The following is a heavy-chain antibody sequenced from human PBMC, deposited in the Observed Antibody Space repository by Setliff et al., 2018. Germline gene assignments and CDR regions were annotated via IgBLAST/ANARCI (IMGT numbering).Heavy chain of an antibody. D-gene: IGHD5-12*01. CDR2: IYSGGST. Sequence: GGSLRLSCAASGFTVSSNYMSWVRQAPGKGLEWVSVIYSGGSTYYADSVKGRFTISRDNSKNTPYLQMNSLRAEDTAVYYCARDKPIRDGYKRPPYYYGMDVWGQGTTVTVSS. J-gene: IGHJ6*02. CDR3: ARDKPIRDGYKRPPYYYGMDV. CDR1: GFTVSSNY. V-gene: IGHV3-53*01.